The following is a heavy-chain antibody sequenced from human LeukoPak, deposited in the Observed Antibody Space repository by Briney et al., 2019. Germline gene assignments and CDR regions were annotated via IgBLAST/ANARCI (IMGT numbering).Heavy chain of an antibody. CDR3: ARDLHLSLDY. V-gene: IGHV3-23*01. Sequence: PGGSLRLSCAASGFTFSSYAMSWVRQAPGKGLEWVSAISGSDSTYYADSVKGRFTISRDNSKNTLYLQMNSLRAEDTAVYYCARDLHLSLDYWGQGTLVTVSS. CDR1: GFTFSSYA. D-gene: IGHD3-16*01. J-gene: IGHJ4*02. CDR2: ISGSDST.